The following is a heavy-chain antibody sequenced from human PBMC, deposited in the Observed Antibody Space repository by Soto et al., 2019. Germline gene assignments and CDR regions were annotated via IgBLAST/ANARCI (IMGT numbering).Heavy chain of an antibody. J-gene: IGHJ3*02. Sequence: HITLKESGPTLVKPTQTLTLTCTFSGFSLSTTAGGVGWIRQPPGKALECLAVSYLDDAKRYRPSLKTRLRITKDTSKSQVVLTRTNMDPGDTPSYYCARYGAGTTGSAFDMWGQGTMVAVSS. V-gene: IGHV2-5*02. D-gene: IGHD1-1*01. CDR3: ARYGAGTTGSAFDM. CDR2: SYLDDAK. CDR1: GFSLSTTAGG.